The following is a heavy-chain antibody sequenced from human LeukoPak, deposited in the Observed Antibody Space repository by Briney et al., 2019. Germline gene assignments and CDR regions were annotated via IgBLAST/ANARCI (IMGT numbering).Heavy chain of an antibody. Sequence: GGSLRLSCAASGFTFSSYAMSWVRQAPGKGLEWVSAISGSGGSTYYADSVKGRFTISRDNSKNTLYLQMNCLRAEDTAVYYCAKGQYQLLYCFDYWGQGTLVTVSS. J-gene: IGHJ4*02. V-gene: IGHV3-23*01. D-gene: IGHD2-2*02. CDR1: GFTFSSYA. CDR3: AKGQYQLLYCFDY. CDR2: ISGSGGST.